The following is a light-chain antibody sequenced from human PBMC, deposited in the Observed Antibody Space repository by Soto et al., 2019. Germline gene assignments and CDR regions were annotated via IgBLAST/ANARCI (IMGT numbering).Light chain of an antibody. J-gene: IGLJ1*01. CDR1: SSNIGSNT. V-gene: IGLV1-44*01. CDR3: ATWDDSLNAYV. CDR2: SNN. Sequence: QSVLSQPPSASGTPGQRVTISCSGSSSNIGSNTVYWYQQLPGTAPKLLISSNNQRPSGVPDRFSGSTSGSSASLTISGLRSSDVADYHPATWDDSLNAYVFATGTKLTVL.